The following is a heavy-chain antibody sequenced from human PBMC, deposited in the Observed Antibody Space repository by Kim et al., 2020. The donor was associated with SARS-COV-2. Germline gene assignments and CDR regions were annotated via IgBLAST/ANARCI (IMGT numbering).Heavy chain of an antibody. CDR2: INHSGST. V-gene: IGHV4-34*01. CDR3: ARGCSSTSCYDFDY. D-gene: IGHD2-2*01. J-gene: IGHJ4*02. Sequence: SETLSLTCAVYGGSFSGYYWSWIRQPPGKGLEWIGEINHSGSTNYNPSLKSRVTISVDTSKNQFSLKLSSVTAADTAVYYCARGCSSTSCYDFDYWGQGT. CDR1: GGSFSGYY.